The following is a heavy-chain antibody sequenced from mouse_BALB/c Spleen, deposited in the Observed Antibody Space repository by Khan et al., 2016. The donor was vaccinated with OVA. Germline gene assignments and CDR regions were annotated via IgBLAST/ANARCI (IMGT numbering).Heavy chain of an antibody. J-gene: IGHJ3*01. Sequence: VQLKQSGPSLVKPSQTLSLTCSVTGDSITSGYWSWIRKFPGNKLEYMGYMIYTGYTDYNPSLKSRIAITRHTSKNQYCLQLNSVTTEDTATYYCARSTYRYAFAYWGQGTLVTVAA. CDR3: ARSTYRYAFAY. D-gene: IGHD2-14*01. CDR1: GDSITSGY. V-gene: IGHV3-8*02. CDR2: MIYTGYT.